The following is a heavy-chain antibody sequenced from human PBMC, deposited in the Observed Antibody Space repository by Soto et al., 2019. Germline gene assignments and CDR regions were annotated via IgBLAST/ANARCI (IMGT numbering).Heavy chain of an antibody. V-gene: IGHV4-30-4*08. CDR1: GASIRGSYYF. CDR3: ASDRFRGTYYLRVVTYFFEE. D-gene: IGHD1-26*01. CDR2: VYSTGST. Sequence: PSETLSLTCTVTGASIRGSYYFWSWIRQPPGEGLEWLGYVYSTGSTYYNPSLKSRISMSVDTSKNQFSLILSSVSAADTAVYYCASDRFRGTYYLRVVTYFFEEWGQGAPVTVSS. J-gene: IGHJ4*02.